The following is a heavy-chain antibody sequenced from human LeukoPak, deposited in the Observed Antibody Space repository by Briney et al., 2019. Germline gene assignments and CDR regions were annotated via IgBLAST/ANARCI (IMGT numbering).Heavy chain of an antibody. CDR1: GGSISSSSYY. CDR2: VYYSGST. J-gene: IGHJ6*02. Sequence: PSEPLSLTCTVSGGSISSSSYYWGWIRQPPGRRLEWIGSVYYSGSTYYNASLKSRVTISVDTSTHQFSLKVNSVTAADTAVYYCASHQYAMDVWGPGTAVTVSS. CDR3: ASHQYAMDV. V-gene: IGHV4-39*01.